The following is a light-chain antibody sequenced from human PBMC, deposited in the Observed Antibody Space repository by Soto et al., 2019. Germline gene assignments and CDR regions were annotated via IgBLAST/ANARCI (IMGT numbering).Light chain of an antibody. CDR3: QQRRNWLT. V-gene: IGKV3-11*01. CDR1: QSISSY. J-gene: IGKJ4*01. CDR2: GAS. Sequence: TQSPATLSLSPGDRATLSCRASQSISSYLAWYQQKPGQAPRLLIYGASNRATGIPARFSGSGSGTDFTLTISSLEPEDFALYYCQQRRNWLTFGGGTKVDIK.